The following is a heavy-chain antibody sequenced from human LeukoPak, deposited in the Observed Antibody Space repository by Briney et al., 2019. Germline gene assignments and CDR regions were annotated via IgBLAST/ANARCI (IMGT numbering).Heavy chain of an antibody. D-gene: IGHD2-15*01. Sequence: PGGSLRLSCAGSGFTFSNYIMHWVRQVPGKGLEWVSLITWDGGRTYYADSVKGRFTISRDNAKNSLYLQMNSLRAEDTALYYCARLGYCSGGSRLGGPADYWGQGTLVTVSS. CDR1: GFTFSNYI. CDR2: ITWDGGRT. CDR3: ARLGYCSGGSRLGGPADY. V-gene: IGHV3-43*01. J-gene: IGHJ4*02.